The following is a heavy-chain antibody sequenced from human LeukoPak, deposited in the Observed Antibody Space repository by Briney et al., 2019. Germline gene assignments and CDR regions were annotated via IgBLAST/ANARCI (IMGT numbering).Heavy chain of an antibody. CDR3: ATDFRYYQLLISISVQPNFHS. D-gene: IGHD2-2*01. Sequence: ASVTVSCKVSGDTVTEFAMHWVRQGPGKGLEWLGGFDPQDGASTYAQNFQGRVTMTEDTSTDTAYMELSSLTFDDTAVYYCATDFRYYQLLISISVQPNFHSWGQGTLVT. J-gene: IGHJ4*02. V-gene: IGHV1-24*01. CDR1: GDTVTEFA. CDR2: FDPQDGAS.